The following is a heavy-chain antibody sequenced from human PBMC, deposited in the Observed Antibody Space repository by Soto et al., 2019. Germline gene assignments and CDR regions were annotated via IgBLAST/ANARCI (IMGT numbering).Heavy chain of an antibody. CDR3: ASHGRGSWGRSPFDY. D-gene: IGHD1-26*01. Sequence: QVQLQESGPGLVKPSGTLSLTCAVSGGSISSSNWWSWVRQPPGKGLEWIGEIYHSGSTNYNPSLKSRVTRSVDKAKFQVCLKGSSVTAADTAVYYCASHGRGSWGRSPFDYWGQGTLVTVSS. J-gene: IGHJ4*02. CDR1: GGSISSSNW. CDR2: IYHSGST. V-gene: IGHV4-4*02.